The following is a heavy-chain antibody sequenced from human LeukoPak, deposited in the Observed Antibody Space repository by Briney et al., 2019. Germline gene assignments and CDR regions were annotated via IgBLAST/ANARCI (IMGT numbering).Heavy chain of an antibody. V-gene: IGHV3-7*01. CDR3: ARVHVDIVVVPAARFTYYYYMDV. J-gene: IGHJ6*03. CDR1: GFIFSTSW. CDR2: INLDGSEK. D-gene: IGHD2-2*01. Sequence: GGSLRLSCTASGFIFSTSWMTWVRQAPGKGLEGVANINLDGSEKYYVDSVKGRFTISRDNAKNSLYLQMNSLRAEDTAVYYCARVHVDIVVVPAARFTYYYYMDVWGKGTTVTISS.